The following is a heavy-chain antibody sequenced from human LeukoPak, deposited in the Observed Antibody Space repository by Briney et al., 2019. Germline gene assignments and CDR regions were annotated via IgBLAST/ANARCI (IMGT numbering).Heavy chain of an antibody. V-gene: IGHV4-31*03. CDR2: IYYSGST. Sequence: SQTLSLTCTVSGGSISSGGYYWSWIRQHPGKGLEWIGYIYYSGSTYYNPSLKSRVTISVDTSKNQFSLKLSSVTAADTAVHYCARGPPLLWFGELKEFWFDPWGQGTLVTVSS. J-gene: IGHJ5*02. CDR1: GGSISSGGYY. D-gene: IGHD3-10*01. CDR3: ARGPPLLWFGELKEFWFDP.